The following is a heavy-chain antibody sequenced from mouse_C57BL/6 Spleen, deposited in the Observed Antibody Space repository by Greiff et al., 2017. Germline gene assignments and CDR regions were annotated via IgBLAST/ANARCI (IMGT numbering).Heavy chain of an antibody. D-gene: IGHD4-1*01. CDR3: TRTGTHALDY. J-gene: IGHJ4*01. Sequence: VQLQQPGAELVKPGASVKLSCKASGYPFTSYWMHWVKQRPGQGLEWIGMIHPNSGSTNYNEKFKSKATLTVDKSSSTAYMQLSSLASEDSAVCYCTRTGTHALDYWGQGTSVTVSS. CDR2: IHPNSGST. V-gene: IGHV1-64*01. CDR1: GYPFTSYW.